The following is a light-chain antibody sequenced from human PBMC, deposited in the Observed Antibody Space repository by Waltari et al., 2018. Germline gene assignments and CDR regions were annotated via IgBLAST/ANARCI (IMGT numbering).Light chain of an antibody. CDR1: QSFSHSN. Sequence: IVLTQSPGTLSLSPGARATLSCRASQSFSHSNLAWYQQKGGQAPRLLIYGASSRATGIPDRFSGSVSGTDFTLTISRLEPEDFGVYYCQQYAGSPITFGGGTKVEI. J-gene: IGKJ4*01. V-gene: IGKV3-20*01. CDR2: GAS. CDR3: QQYAGSPIT.